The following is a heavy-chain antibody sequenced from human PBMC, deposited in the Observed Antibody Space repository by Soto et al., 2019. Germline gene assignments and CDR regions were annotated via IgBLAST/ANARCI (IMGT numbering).Heavy chain of an antibody. CDR2: IYHSGST. CDR3: ARITASYYFDY. Sequence: SETLSLTCAVSGGSISTGGYSWSWIRQPPGKGLEWIGYIYHSGSTYYNPSLKSRVTISVDRSKNQFSLKLSSVTAADTAVYYCARITASYYFDYWGQGTLVTVS. D-gene: IGHD3-10*01. J-gene: IGHJ4*02. CDR1: GGSISTGGYS. V-gene: IGHV4-30-2*01.